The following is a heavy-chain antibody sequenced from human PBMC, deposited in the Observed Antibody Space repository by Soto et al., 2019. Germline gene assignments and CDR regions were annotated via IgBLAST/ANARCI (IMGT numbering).Heavy chain of an antibody. CDR2: ISAYNGNT. V-gene: IGHV1-18*01. Sequence: ASVKVSCKASGYTFTSYGISWVRQAPGQGLEWMGWISAYNGNTNYAQKLQGRVTMTTDTSTSPAYMKLRSLRSDDTAVYYCARDRGRTIFGVVIIGWFDPWGQGTLVTVSS. J-gene: IGHJ5*02. D-gene: IGHD3-3*01. CDR3: ARDRGRTIFGVVIIGWFDP. CDR1: GYTFTSYG.